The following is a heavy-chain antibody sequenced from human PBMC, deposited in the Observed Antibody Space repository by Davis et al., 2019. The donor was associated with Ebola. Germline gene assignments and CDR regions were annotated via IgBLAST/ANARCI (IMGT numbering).Heavy chain of an antibody. V-gene: IGHV3-23*01. CDR3: ARVDTAFGMDV. CDR1: GFTLSDHY. Sequence: GESLKISCAAAGFTLSDHYMDWVRQAPGKGLEWVSAISGSGGSTYYADSVKGRFTISRDNSKNTLYLQMNSLSAEDTAVYYCARVDTAFGMDVWGKGTTVTVSS. D-gene: IGHD5-18*01. J-gene: IGHJ6*04. CDR2: ISGSGGST.